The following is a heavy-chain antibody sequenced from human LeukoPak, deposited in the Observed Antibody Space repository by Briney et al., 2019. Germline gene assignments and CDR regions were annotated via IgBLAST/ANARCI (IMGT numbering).Heavy chain of an antibody. D-gene: IGHD6-13*01. CDR2: INPNSGGT. Sequence: ASVKVSCKASGYTFTGYYMHWVRQAPGQGLEWMGWINPNSGGTNYAQKFQGRVTMTRDTSISTAYMELSRLRSDDTAVYYCARELLGSSWSPYYYYMDVWGKGTTVTVSS. V-gene: IGHV1-2*02. J-gene: IGHJ6*03. CDR3: ARELLGSSWSPYYYYMDV. CDR1: GYTFTGYY.